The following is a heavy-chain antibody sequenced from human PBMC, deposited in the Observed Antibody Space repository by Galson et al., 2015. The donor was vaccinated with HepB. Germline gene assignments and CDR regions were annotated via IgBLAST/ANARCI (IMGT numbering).Heavy chain of an antibody. CDR1: EFTVSTNY. CDR2: IDSGART. D-gene: IGHD3-16*01. J-gene: IGHJ6*02. V-gene: IGHV3-53*01. Sequence: SLRLSCAASEFTVSTNYMNWVRQALGKGLEWVSLIDSGARTYYAASVKGRFTIFRDNSKNTLYLHMNSLRAEDTAVYYCAREGAGGGMAVWGQGTTVTVSS. CDR3: AREGAGGGMAV.